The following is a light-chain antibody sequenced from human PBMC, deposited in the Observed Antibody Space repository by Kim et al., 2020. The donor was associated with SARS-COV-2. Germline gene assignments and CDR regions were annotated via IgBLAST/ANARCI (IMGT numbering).Light chain of an antibody. J-gene: IGKJ2*01. CDR1: QSMLHSSNNKNS. CDR2: WAS. CDR3: QQYYTPPYT. Sequence: RATSNCKTSQSMLHSSNNKNSLAWEQQKPGQPPKLLIYWASRREPGVPNRLSGSGSGTDFTLPNNSLQAEDVAVYSCQQYYTPPYTLGQETKLEI. V-gene: IGKV4-1*01.